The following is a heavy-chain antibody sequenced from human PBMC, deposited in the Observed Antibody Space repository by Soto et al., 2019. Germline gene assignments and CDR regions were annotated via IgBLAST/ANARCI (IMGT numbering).Heavy chain of an antibody. V-gene: IGHV3-21*01. D-gene: IGHD3-3*01. J-gene: IGHJ6*02. Sequence: SGGSLRLSCAASGFTFSSYSMNWVRQAPGKGLEWASSISSSSSYIYYADSVKGRFTISRDNAKNSLYLQMNSLRAEDTAVYYCAGGEDDFWRPYYYYYGMDVWGQGTTVTVSS. CDR3: AGGEDDFWRPYYYYYGMDV. CDR1: GFTFSSYS. CDR2: ISSSSSYI.